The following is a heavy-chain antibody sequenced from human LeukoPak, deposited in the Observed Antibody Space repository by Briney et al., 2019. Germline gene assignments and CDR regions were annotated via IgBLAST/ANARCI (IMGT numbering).Heavy chain of an antibody. V-gene: IGHV4-34*01. J-gene: IGHJ4*02. CDR3: ASGYSGHDY. Sequence: SETLSLTCAVYGGSFSGYYWSWIRQPPGKGLEWIGEINHSGSTNYNPSLKSRVTISVDTSKNQFSLKLSSVTTADTAVYYCASGYSGHDYWGQGTLVTVSS. CDR2: INHSGST. CDR1: GGSFSGYY. D-gene: IGHD2-15*01.